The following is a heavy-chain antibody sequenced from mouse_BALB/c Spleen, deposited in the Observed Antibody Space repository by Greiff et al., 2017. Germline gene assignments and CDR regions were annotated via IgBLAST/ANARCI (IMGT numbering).Heavy chain of an antibody. CDR3: ARQGSPYAMDY. CDR1: GFTFSSYA. Sequence: EVKVVESGGGLVKPGGSLKLSCAASGFTFSSYAMSWVRQTPEKRLEWVATISSGGSYTYYPDSVKGRFTISRDNAKNTLYLQMSSLRSEDTAMYYCARQGSPYAMDYWGQGTSVTVSS. J-gene: IGHJ4*01. CDR2: ISSGGSYT. V-gene: IGHV5-9-3*01.